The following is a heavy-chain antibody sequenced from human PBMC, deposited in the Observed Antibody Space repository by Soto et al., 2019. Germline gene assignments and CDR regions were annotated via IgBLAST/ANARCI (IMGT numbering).Heavy chain of an antibody. V-gene: IGHV4-59*12. CDR1: YGFIGYYL. J-gene: IGHJ4*02. CDR2: IYYCGST. D-gene: IGHD3-22*01. Sequence: TVVYGFIGYYLRWRILETEKEGVGWGGDIYYCGSTNYNPSLKSRVTISVDRSKNQFSLKLSSVTAADTAVYYCARGGVDYYDSSGYYFSPYYFDYWGQGTLVSVSS. CDR3: ARGGVDYYDSSGYYFSPYYFDY.